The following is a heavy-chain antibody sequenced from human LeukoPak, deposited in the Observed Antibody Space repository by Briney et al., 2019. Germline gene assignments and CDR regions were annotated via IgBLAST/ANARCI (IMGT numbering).Heavy chain of an antibody. CDR2: IYPGDSVT. Sequence: ESLKISCKVSGYTFTSYWIVGVRQMRGKVLGCKGIIYPGDSVTRYSPSFQDQVTLSSNKFINTAYIKCLTQQPSETAMCYFVRSTDMSYYYYMDVWGEGTTVTVSS. CDR3: VRSTDMSYYYYMDV. D-gene: IGHD1-1*01. CDR1: GYTFTSYW. V-gene: IGHV5-51*01. J-gene: IGHJ6*03.